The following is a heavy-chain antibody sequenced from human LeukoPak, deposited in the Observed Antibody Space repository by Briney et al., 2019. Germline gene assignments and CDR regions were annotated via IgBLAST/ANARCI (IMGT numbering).Heavy chain of an antibody. V-gene: IGHV4-61*02. CDR3: ARDRRCSGGSCYSRGRNYYYYYMDV. CDR2: IYASGST. D-gene: IGHD2-15*01. Sequence: PSETLSLTCTVSGGSISSGSYYWSWLRQPAGKGLEWIGRIYASGSTNCNPSLKCRFTISVDTSKNQFSLKLSSVTAADTAVYYCARDRRCSGGSCYSRGRNYYYYYMDVWGEGTTVTVSS. J-gene: IGHJ6*03. CDR1: GGSISSGSYY.